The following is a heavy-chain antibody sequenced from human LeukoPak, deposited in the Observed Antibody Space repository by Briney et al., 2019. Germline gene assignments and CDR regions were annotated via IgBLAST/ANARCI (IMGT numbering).Heavy chain of an antibody. CDR3: ATDGNFDL. J-gene: IGHJ2*01. CDR1: GGSISSSSYY. V-gene: IGHV4-39*07. CDR2: IYYSGST. Sequence: SETLSLTCTVSGGSISSSSYYWGWIRQPPGKGLEWIGSIYYSGSTYYNPSLKSRVTISVDTSKNQFSLKLSPVTAADTAVYYCATDGNFDLWGRGTLVTVSS. D-gene: IGHD1-26*01.